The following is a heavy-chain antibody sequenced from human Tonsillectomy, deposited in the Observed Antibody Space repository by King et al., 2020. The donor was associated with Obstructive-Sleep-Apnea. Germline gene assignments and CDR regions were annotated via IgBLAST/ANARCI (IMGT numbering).Heavy chain of an antibody. D-gene: IGHD6-13*01. V-gene: IGHV4-39*07. CDR2: IYYTGST. J-gene: IGHJ4*02. Sequence: QLQESGPGLVKPSETLSLTCAVSGGSISSRNNYWGWIRQPPGKGLEWIVSIYYTGSTYYNPSLKSRVTISVDTSKNQFSLKLSSVTAADTAVYYCARETGIAATGTDYVDYWGQGTLVTVSS. CDR3: ARETGIAATGTDYVDY. CDR1: GGSISSRNNY.